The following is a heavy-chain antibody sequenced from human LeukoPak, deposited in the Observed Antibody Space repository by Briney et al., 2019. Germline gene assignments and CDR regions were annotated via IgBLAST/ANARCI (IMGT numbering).Heavy chain of an antibody. CDR3: ARGFCEAAPGAFDF. J-gene: IGHJ3*01. V-gene: IGHV6-1*01. Sequence: SQTLSLTCAISGDSVSGNRVAWNWIRQSPSGGLEWLGRTYYRSKWYNDYGPSVKSRITINPDPSKNQLSLHLNSVTPDDTAVYYCARGFCEAAPGAFDFGGKGTTVTVSS. D-gene: IGHD3-3*01. CDR2: TYYRSKWYN. CDR1: GDSVSGNRVA.